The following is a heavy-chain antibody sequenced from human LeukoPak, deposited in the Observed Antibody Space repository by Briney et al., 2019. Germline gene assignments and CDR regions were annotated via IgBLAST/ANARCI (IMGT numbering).Heavy chain of an antibody. CDR3: AKGRPWDELWFGEPY. D-gene: IGHD3-10*01. V-gene: IGHV3-48*01. J-gene: IGHJ4*02. CDR1: GFTFSSYS. CDR2: ISSSSSTI. Sequence: GGSLRLSCAASGFTFSSYSMNWVRQAPGKGLEWVSYISSSSSTIYYADSVKGRFTISRDNSKKTFYLQMNSLRAEDTAVYYCAKGRPWDELWFGEPYWGQGTLLTVSS.